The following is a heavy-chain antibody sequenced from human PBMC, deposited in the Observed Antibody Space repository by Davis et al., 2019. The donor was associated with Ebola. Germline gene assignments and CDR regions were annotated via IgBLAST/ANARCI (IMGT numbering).Heavy chain of an antibody. V-gene: IGHV1-18*01. CDR1: GYTFTSYG. CDR3: ARPIAAQEWFDP. Sequence: AASVKVSCKASGYTFTSYGISWVRQAPGQGLEWMGWISACNGNTNYAQKLQGRVTMTTDTSTSTAYMELRSLRSDDTAVYYCARPIAAQEWFDPWGQGTLVTVSS. J-gene: IGHJ5*02. CDR2: ISACNGNT. D-gene: IGHD6-6*01.